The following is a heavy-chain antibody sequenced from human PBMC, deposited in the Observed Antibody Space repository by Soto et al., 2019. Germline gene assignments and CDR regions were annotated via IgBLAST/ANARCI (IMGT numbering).Heavy chain of an antibody. D-gene: IGHD3-3*01. CDR3: AIEKIGTPYYDFWSGYYPNWFDP. V-gene: IGHV3-23*01. J-gene: IGHJ5*02. Sequence: GGSLRLSCAASGFTFSSYAMNWVRQAPGKGLEWVSAISGSGGSTYYADSVKGRFTISRDNSKNTLYLQMNSLRAEDTAVYYCAIEKIGTPYYDFWSGYYPNWFDPWGQGTLVTVSS. CDR2: ISGSGGST. CDR1: GFTFSSYA.